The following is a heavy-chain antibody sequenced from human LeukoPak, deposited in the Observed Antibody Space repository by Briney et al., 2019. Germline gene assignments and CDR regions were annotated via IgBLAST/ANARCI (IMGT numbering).Heavy chain of an antibody. CDR2: IQDGSDK. CDR1: GFTFSSYF. D-gene: IGHD3-22*01. CDR3: ARDLDSSGYYWTYY. J-gene: IGHJ4*02. V-gene: IGHV3-7*05. Sequence: PVGSLRLSCVASGFTFSSYFMSWVRQAPGKGGEWVANIQDGSDKYYVDSVKGRFTLSKDNAKNSLYLQMNSLRAEDTAVYYCARDLDSSGYYWTYYWGQGALVTVSS.